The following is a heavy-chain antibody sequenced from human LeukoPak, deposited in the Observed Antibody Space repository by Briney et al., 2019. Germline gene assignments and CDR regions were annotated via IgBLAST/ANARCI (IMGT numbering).Heavy chain of an antibody. CDR1: GYTFTSYY. CDR2: INPSGGST. D-gene: IGHD3-10*01. V-gene: IGHV1-46*01. J-gene: IGHJ4*02. Sequence: ASVKVSCKASGYTFTSYYMHWVRQAPGQGLEWMGIINPSGGSTSYAQKFQGRVTMTRDTSTSTAYMELSRLRSDDTAVYYCTRARVYYGSGTYGSIDYWGQGTLVTVSS. CDR3: TRARVYYGSGTYGSIDY.